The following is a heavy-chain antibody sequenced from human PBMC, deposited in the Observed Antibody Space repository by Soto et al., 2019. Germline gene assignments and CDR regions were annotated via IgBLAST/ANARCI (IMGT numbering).Heavy chain of an antibody. V-gene: IGHV1-2*04. CDR1: GYTFTGYY. J-gene: IGHJ3*02. Sequence: ASVKVSCKASGYTFTGYYMHWVRQAPGQGLEWMGWINPNRGGTNYAQKFQGWVTMTRDTSISTAYMELSRLRSDDTAVYYCARGERSLTEGAFDIWGQGTMVTVSS. CDR3: ARGERSLTEGAFDI. CDR2: INPNRGGT.